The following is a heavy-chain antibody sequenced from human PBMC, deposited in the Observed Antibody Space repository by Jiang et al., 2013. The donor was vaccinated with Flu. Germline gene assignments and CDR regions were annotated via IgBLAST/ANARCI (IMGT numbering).Heavy chain of an antibody. J-gene: IGHJ4*02. V-gene: IGHV1-69*06. D-gene: IGHD3-22*01. CDR2: ITPIFGTV. CDR3: ARGPDISAYYYFY. Sequence: GAEVKKPGSSVKVSCKASGDTFSSNAISWVRQAPGQGLEWMGGITPIFGTVNYAQKFQGRVTITADKSTSTVYMVLSSLRSEDTAMYYCARGPDISAYYYFYWGQGTLVTVSS. CDR1: GDTFSSNA.